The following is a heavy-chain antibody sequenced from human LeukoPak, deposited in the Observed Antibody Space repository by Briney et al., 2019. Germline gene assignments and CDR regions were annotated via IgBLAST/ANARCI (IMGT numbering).Heavy chain of an antibody. CDR1: GGSISSGSYY. Sequence: SETLSLTCTVSGGSISSGSYYWSWIRQPAGKGLEWIGRIYTSGSTNYNPSLKSRVTISVDTSKNQFSLKLSSVTAADTAVYYCARDGYNPGFRSNWGQGTLVTVSS. V-gene: IGHV4-61*02. D-gene: IGHD1-14*01. CDR3: ARDGYNPGFRSN. CDR2: IYTSGST. J-gene: IGHJ4*02.